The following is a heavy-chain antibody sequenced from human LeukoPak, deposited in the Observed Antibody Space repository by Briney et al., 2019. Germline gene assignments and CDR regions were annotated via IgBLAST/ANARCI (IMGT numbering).Heavy chain of an antibody. D-gene: IGHD3-10*01. V-gene: IGHV1-3*01. Sequence: GASVKVSCKTSEYNFASYTVHWLRQAPGQSPEWRGSINGENGNTKYSEKFQGRVTFTRDTSASSAYMELSRLRSEDTAVYYCARSSSGTYHYWGQGTLVTVSS. J-gene: IGHJ4*02. CDR1: EYNFASYT. CDR2: INGENGNT. CDR3: ARSSSGTYHY.